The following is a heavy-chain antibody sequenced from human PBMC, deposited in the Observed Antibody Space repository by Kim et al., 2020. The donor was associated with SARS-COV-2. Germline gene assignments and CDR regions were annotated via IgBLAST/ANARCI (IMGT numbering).Heavy chain of an antibody. D-gene: IGHD3-10*01. Sequence: ASVKVSCKASGYTFTSYGISWVRQAPGQGLEWMGWINAYNGNTNYAQKLQGRVTMTTDTSTSTAYMELRSLRSDDTAVYYCARVLLWFGEPPPDYWGQGTLVTVSS. CDR2: INAYNGNT. J-gene: IGHJ4*02. V-gene: IGHV1-18*01. CDR1: GYTFTSYG. CDR3: ARVLLWFGEPPPDY.